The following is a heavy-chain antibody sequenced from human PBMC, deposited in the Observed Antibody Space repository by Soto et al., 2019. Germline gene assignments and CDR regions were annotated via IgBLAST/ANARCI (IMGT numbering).Heavy chain of an antibody. J-gene: IGHJ4*02. V-gene: IGHV5-51*01. CDR1: TYPFATYC. CDR2: IYPGDSDT. CDR3: ATLSYYDSYSGFDY. Sequence: GESLKISCDCSTYPFATYCIGLVRQMPGKGLEWMGLIYPGDSDTKYSPSFQGQVTISADKSISTAYLRWSSLKASDTAMYYCATLSYYDSYSGFDYWGQGTLVTVS. D-gene: IGHD3-22*01.